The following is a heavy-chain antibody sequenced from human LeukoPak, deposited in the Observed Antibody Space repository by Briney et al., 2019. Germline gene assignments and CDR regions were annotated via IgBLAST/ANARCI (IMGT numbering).Heavy chain of an antibody. CDR1: GSGFNSYW. V-gene: IGHV5-51*01. CDR2: IYSGESDT. CDR3: ARLPGIVVTIERYFDY. D-gene: IGHD5-12*01. Sequence: GESLQISSQGSGSGFNSYWIGWVRPMPRKGLEWMGIIYSGESDTRYSPSFQGQVTISADKSISTAYLQWSSLKAADTAVYYCARLPGIVVTIERYFDYWGQGTLVTVS. J-gene: IGHJ4*02.